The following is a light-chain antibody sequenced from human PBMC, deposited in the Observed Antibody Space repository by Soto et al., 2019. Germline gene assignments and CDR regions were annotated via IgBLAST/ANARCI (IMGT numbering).Light chain of an antibody. CDR2: VAS. Sequence: DIQMTQSPSSLSASVGDRVTIICQTSQNVNTYLNWYQQKPGQAPKLLIYVASHLQSGVPSRFSGSGSGTDFTLTISSLQPEDFATYYCQQSYSTAFGGGTKVDIK. V-gene: IGKV1-39*01. J-gene: IGKJ4*01. CDR3: QQSYSTA. CDR1: QNVNTY.